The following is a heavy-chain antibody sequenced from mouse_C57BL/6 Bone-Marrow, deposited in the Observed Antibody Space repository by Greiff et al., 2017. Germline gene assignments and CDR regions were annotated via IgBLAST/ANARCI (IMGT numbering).Heavy chain of an antibody. CDR2: IDPETGGT. V-gene: IGHV1-15*01. D-gene: IGHD1-1*01. J-gene: IGHJ4*01. Sequence: VQGVESGAELVRPGASVTLSCKASGYTFTDYEMHWVKQTPVHGLEWIGAIDPETGGTAYNQKFKGKAILTADKSSSAAYMELRSLTSEDSAVYYCTRGEFYYGSSYGYAMDYWGQGTSVTVSS. CDR1: GYTFTDYE. CDR3: TRGEFYYGSSYGYAMDY.